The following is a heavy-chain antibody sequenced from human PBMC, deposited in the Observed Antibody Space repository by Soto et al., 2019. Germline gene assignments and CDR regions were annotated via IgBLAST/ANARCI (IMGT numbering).Heavy chain of an antibody. CDR3: ARVTFGGGIIPFDL. CDR1: GVSLTTTSW. D-gene: IGHD3-16*02. V-gene: IGHV4-4*02. Sequence: QVQLQESGPGLVRPSETLSLTCTVSGVSLTTTSWWTWVRQPPGKGLEWIGEIHHSGSPNYSPSLKNRVIISIDKSKNQFSLRLTSVTAADTAIYYCARVTFGGGIIPFDLWGQGNLVTVSS. CDR2: IHHSGSP. J-gene: IGHJ4*02.